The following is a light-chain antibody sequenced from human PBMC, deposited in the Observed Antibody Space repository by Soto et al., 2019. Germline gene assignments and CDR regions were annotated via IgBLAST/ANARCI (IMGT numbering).Light chain of an antibody. CDR2: EVS. CDR1: SSDIGGFNF. J-gene: IGLJ1*01. V-gene: IGLV2-14*01. CDR3: SSYTTTTSLFV. Sequence: QSALPQPASVSGSPGQSITISCTGTSSDIGGFNFVSWYQHHPGKAPKLLIYEVSDQASGVSNRFSGSKSGNTATLTISGLQAEDEADYYCSSYTTTTSLFVFGSGTKVTV.